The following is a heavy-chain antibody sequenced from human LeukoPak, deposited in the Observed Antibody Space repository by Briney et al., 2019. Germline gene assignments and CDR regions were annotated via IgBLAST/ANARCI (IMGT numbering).Heavy chain of an antibody. CDR2: SNHSGRT. CDR1: GGSIRSSSSY. Sequence: SETLSLTCTVSGGSIRSSSSYWGWIRQAPGKGLEWIGESNHSGRTKYNPSLKSRVTISVDTSKNQFSLKLSSVTAADTAVYYCARAGDTSGYCEYWGQGILVTVSS. D-gene: IGHD3-22*01. V-gene: IGHV4-39*07. CDR3: ARAGDTSGYCEY. J-gene: IGHJ4*02.